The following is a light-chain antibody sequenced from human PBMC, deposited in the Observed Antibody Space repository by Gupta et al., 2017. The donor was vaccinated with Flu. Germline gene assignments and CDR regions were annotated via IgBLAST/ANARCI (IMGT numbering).Light chain of an antibody. Sequence: PATRSVSPGERATLSCRATVSISSNLAWYQQKPGQAPRLLIYGASTRAIGIPASFRGSGSGTEFTLTISSLQSEDFAVYYCQQYNNWPRTFGQGTKVEI. V-gene: IGKV3-15*01. J-gene: IGKJ1*01. CDR3: QQYNNWPRT. CDR1: VSISSN. CDR2: GAS.